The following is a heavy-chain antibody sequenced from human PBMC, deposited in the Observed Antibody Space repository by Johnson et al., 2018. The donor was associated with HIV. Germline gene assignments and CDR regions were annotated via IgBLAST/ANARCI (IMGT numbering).Heavy chain of an antibody. V-gene: IGHV3-11*04. CDR1: GFKFSDFY. CDR3: ARDPPGRAFDV. J-gene: IGHJ3*01. CDR2: ISSSGAGI. Sequence: VESGGGLVKPGGSLRLSCAVSGFKFSDFYMTWIRQVPGKGLECVAYISSSGAGIYYADSVRGRFTISRDNAKNSLFLQMNSLSAEDTAIYYCARDPPGRAFDVWGLGTTVTVSS.